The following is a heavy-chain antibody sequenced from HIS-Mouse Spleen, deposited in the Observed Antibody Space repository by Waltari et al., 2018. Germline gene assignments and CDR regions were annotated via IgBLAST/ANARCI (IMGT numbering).Heavy chain of an antibody. D-gene: IGHD6-6*01. J-gene: IGHJ4*02. Sequence: QVQLQESGPGLVKPSETLSLTCTVSGYSISSGYHWGWIRQPAGKGLEWIGRIYHSGSTSYNPSLKSRVIISVDPSKNQFSLKLSSVTAADTAVYYCASSEITIAAPSYYFDYWGQGTLVTVSS. CDR1: GYSISSGYH. V-gene: IGHV4-38-2*02. CDR3: ASSEITIAAPSYYFDY. CDR2: IYHSGST.